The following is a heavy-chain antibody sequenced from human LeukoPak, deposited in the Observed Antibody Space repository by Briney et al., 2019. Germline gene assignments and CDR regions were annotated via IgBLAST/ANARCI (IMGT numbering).Heavy chain of an antibody. J-gene: IGHJ5*02. CDR2: IYSSGST. D-gene: IGHD3-10*01. V-gene: IGHV4-39*01. Sequence: SETLSLTCTVSGGSISSYYWGWIRQPPGKGLEWIGSIYSSGSTYYNPSLKSRVTISVDTSKNQFSLKLSSVTAADTTVYYCARHGEYYSGSGSLRGFDPWGQGTLVTVSS. CDR3: ARHGEYYSGSGSLRGFDP. CDR1: GGSISSYY.